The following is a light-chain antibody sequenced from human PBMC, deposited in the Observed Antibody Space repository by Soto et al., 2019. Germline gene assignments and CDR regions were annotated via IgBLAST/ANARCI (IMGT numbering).Light chain of an antibody. CDR3: QQYDNLPLT. Sequence: ETVMTQSPATLSVSPGERASLSCRASQSVSSNLAWYQQKPGRAPRILIFGASSRAAGVPDRFSGSGSGTDFTLTINSLQSEDVAVYFCQQYDNLPLTFGPGTKVYIK. CDR2: GAS. V-gene: IGKV3-15*01. J-gene: IGKJ3*01. CDR1: QSVSSN.